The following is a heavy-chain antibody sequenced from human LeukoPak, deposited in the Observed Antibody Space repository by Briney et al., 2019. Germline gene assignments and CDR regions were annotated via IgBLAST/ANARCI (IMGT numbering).Heavy chain of an antibody. J-gene: IGHJ6*02. CDR1: GYTFTSYA. Sequence: ASVKVSCKASGYTFTSYAMHWVREAPGQRLEWMGWINAGNGNTKYSQKFQGRVTITRDTSASTAYMELSSLRSEDTAVYYCASSSGSYSLGYYYYGMDVWGQGTTVTVSS. CDR3: ASSSGSYSLGYYYYGMDV. CDR2: INAGNGNT. D-gene: IGHD1-26*01. V-gene: IGHV1-3*01.